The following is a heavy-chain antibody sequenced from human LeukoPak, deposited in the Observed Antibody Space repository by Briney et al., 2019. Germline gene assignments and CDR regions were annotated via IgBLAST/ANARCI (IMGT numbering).Heavy chain of an antibody. CDR2: INPNSGGT. D-gene: IGHD1-26*01. Sequence: VASVKVSCKASGCTFTGYYMHWVRQPPGQGLEWMGWINPNSGGTNYAQKFQGRVTMTRDTSISTAYMELSRLRSDDTAVYYCARDQPYSGSPPKDYWGQGTLVTVSS. J-gene: IGHJ4*02. V-gene: IGHV1-2*02. CDR1: GCTFTGYY. CDR3: ARDQPYSGSPPKDY.